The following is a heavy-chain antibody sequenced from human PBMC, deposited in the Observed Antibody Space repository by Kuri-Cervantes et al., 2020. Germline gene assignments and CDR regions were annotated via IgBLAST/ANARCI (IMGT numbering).Heavy chain of an antibody. D-gene: IGHD3-3*01. V-gene: IGHV1-8*01. J-gene: IGHJ3*02. CDR3: ARDPTYYDFWSGYGYGPEAFDI. CDR1: GYTFTSYD. Sequence: ASVKVSCKASGYTFTSYDINWVRQATGQGLEWMGWMNPNSGNTGYAQKFQGRVTMTRNTSISTAYMELSSLRSEDTAVYYCARDPTYYDFWSGYGYGPEAFDIWGQGTMVTVSS. CDR2: MNPNSGNT.